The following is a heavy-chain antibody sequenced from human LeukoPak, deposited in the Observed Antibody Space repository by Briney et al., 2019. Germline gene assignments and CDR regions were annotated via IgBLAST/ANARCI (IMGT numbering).Heavy chain of an antibody. CDR2: FDPEDGET. J-gene: IGHJ4*02. V-gene: IGHV1-24*01. CDR3: ARDLDRGYNYDSLIQFDF. CDR1: GYTLTELS. Sequence: ASVKVSCKVSGYTLTELSMHWVRQAPGKGLEWMGGFDPEDGETIYAQKFQGRVTMTEDTSTDTAYMELSSLRSEDTAVYYCARDLDRGYNYDSLIQFDFWGQGTLVTVSS. D-gene: IGHD5-18*01.